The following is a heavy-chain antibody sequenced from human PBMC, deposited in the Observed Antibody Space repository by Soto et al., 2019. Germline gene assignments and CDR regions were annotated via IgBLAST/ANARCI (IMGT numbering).Heavy chain of an antibody. CDR3: ARGRNARYYYYMDV. CDR2: INHSGST. Sequence: SETLSLICAVYGGSFSGYYWSWIRQPPGKGLEWIGEINHSGSTNYNPSLKSRVTISVDTSKNQFSLKLSSVTAADTAVYYCARGRNARYYYYMDVWGKGTTVTVSS. J-gene: IGHJ6*03. V-gene: IGHV4-34*01. CDR1: GGSFSGYY.